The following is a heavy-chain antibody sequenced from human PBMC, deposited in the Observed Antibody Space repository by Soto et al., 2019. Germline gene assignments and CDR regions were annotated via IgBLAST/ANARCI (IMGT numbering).Heavy chain of an antibody. CDR3: AIAPMATTEQRYFDY. CDR1: GFTFSSYG. CDR2: ISYDGSNK. Sequence: QVQLVESGGGVVQPGRSLRLSCAASGFTFSSYGMHWVRQAPGKGLEWVAVISYDGSNKYYADSVKGRFTISRDNSKNTLYLQMNSLRAEDTAVYYCAIAPMATTEQRYFDYWGQGTLVTVSS. V-gene: IGHV3-30*03. J-gene: IGHJ4*02. D-gene: IGHD5-12*01.